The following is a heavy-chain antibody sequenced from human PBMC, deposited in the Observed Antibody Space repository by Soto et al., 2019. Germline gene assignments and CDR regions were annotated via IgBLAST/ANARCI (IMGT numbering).Heavy chain of an antibody. CDR3: ARARVFVTASEYYYLMDG. D-gene: IGHD2-21*02. CDR1: GFTVSSNY. CDR2: IYSGGST. V-gene: IGHV3-53*01. J-gene: IGHJ6*04. Sequence: GGSLSLSCSASGFTVSSNYMSWVRQAPGKGLEWVSVIYSGGSTYYADSVKGRFTISRDNSKTTLYLQMNSLRAEDTAVYYCARARVFVTASEYYYLMDGRGKGPKVTIAS.